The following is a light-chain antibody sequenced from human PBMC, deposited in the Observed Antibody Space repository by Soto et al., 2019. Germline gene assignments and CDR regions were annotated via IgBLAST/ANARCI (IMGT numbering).Light chain of an antibody. J-gene: IGLJ3*02. CDR3: SSHTSSSIWV. V-gene: IGLV2-14*03. CDR1: SSDVGDYNF. CDR2: EVS. Sequence: QSVLTQPASVSGSPGQSITISCTGTSSDVGDYNFVSWYQQLPGKAPKLMIYEVSHRPSGVSNRFSGSKSGNTASLTISGLLAEDEAQYYCSSHTSSSIWVFGGGTKLTVL.